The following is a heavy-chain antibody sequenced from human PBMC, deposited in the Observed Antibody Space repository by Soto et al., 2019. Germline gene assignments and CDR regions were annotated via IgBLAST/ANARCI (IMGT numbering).Heavy chain of an antibody. CDR2: IWHDGSKE. D-gene: IGHD4-17*01. CDR1: GFTFSHYG. V-gene: IGHV3-33*08. CDR3: ARHKSSYTVTTGFDY. J-gene: IGHJ4*02. Sequence: PGGSLRLSCAASGFTFSHYGMQWVRQAPGKGLEWVAEIWHDGSKEYFADSVRGRFTISRDNSKNILYLQVSSLRADDTAVYYCARHKSSYTVTTGFDYWGQGTLVTVSS.